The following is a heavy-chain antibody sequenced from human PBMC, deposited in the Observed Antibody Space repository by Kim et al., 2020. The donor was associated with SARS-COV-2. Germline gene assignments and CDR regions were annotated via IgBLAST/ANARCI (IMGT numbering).Heavy chain of an antibody. CDR2: IYYSGST. V-gene: IGHV4-31*03. D-gene: IGHD3-22*01. J-gene: IGHJ4*02. CDR3: ARAGAFYYYDSSGYYPFDY. CDR1: GGSISSGGYY. Sequence: SETLSLTCTVSGGSISSGGYYWSWIRQHPGKGLEWIGYIYYSGSTYYNPSLKSRVTISVDTSKNQFSLKLSSVTAADTAVYYCARAGAFYYYDSSGYYPFDYWGQGTLVTVSS.